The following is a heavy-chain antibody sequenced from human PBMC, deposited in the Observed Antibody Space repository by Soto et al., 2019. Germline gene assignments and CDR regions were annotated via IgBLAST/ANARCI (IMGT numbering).Heavy chain of an antibody. Sequence: GGSLRLSCAVTGFTFSRYGMHWVRQVPGRGLEWVALIYDNGSKQYYTDSVKGRFTISRDNAKNTLFLEMNVLRAEDTAVYYCARDDDGEPNAFDVWGQGTMVTVSS. CDR1: GFTFSRYG. J-gene: IGHJ3*01. D-gene: IGHD3-10*01. CDR3: ARDDDGEPNAFDV. CDR2: IYDNGSKQ. V-gene: IGHV3-33*01.